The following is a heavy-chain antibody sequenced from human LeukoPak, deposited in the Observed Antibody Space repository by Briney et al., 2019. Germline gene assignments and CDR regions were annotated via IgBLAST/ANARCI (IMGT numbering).Heavy chain of an antibody. CDR3: AGSTFYYGSGGSPEPLDY. CDR1: GFTTYT. D-gene: IGHD3-10*01. CDR2: ISSNSRNI. V-gene: IGHV3-21*01. J-gene: IGHJ4*02. Sequence: PGGSLRLSCAASGFTTYTLHWVRQAPGKGLQWVSSISSNSRNIYYTDSVKGRFTISRDNAKSSLYLQMNSLRVEDTAVYYCAGSTFYYGSGGSPEPLDYWGQGTLVTVSS.